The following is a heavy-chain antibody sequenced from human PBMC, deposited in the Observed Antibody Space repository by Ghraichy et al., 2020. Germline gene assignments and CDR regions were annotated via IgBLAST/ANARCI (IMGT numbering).Heavy chain of an antibody. J-gene: IGHJ6*02. D-gene: IGHD2-21*01. CDR3: AKDGIPLGYYGIDV. Sequence: GGSLRLSCAASGFTFSSYGMHWVRQAPGKGLEWVAVIWYDGSNKYYADSVKGRFTISRDNSKNTLYLQMNSLRAEDTAVYYCAKDGIPLGYYGIDVWGQGTTVTVSS. CDR1: GFTFSSYG. V-gene: IGHV3-33*06. CDR2: IWYDGSNK.